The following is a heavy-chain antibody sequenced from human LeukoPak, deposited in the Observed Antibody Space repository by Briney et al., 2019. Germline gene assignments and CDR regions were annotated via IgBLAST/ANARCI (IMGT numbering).Heavy chain of an antibody. J-gene: IGHJ3*02. Sequence: NPSETLSLTCTVSGGSISSSSYYWGWIRQPPGKGLEWIGSIYYSGSTYYNPSLKSRVTISVDTSKNQFSLKLSSVTAADTAVYYCAREPVSSGWFWGAFDIWGRGTMVTVSS. CDR3: AREPVSSGWFWGAFDI. V-gene: IGHV4-39*07. CDR2: IYYSGST. CDR1: GGSISSSSYY. D-gene: IGHD6-19*01.